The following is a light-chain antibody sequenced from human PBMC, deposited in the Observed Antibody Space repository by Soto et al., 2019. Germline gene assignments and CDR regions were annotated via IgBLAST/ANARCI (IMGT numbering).Light chain of an antibody. CDR1: QSLSYW. Sequence: DIQMTQSPSTLSASVGDTVTITCRASQSLSYWLAWYQQKPGQAPKLLIHKASTLESGVPSRFSGRGSGTEFTLTISSLQPDDFATFYCQQYDRFPYTFGQGTKLEIK. CDR3: QQYDRFPYT. J-gene: IGKJ2*01. V-gene: IGKV1-5*03. CDR2: KAS.